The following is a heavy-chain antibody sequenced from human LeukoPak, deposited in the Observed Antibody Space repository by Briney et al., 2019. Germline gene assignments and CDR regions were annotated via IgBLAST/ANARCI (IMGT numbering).Heavy chain of an antibody. CDR1: EFTFSAYA. CDR2: MSYDGTNN. J-gene: IGHJ4*02. CDR3: AKLNGPYSSSSSTFDY. V-gene: IGHV3-30-3*02. D-gene: IGHD6-13*01. Sequence: QPGRSLRLSCAASEFTFSAYAMHWVRQAPGKGLEWVAVMSYDGTNNYYADSVKGRFTISRDNAKNSLYLQMNSLRAEDTALYYCAKLNGPYSSSSSTFDYWGQGTLVTVSS.